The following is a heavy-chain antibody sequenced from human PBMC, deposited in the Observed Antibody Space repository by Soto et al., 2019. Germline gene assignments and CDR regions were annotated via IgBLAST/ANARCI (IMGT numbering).Heavy chain of an antibody. D-gene: IGHD6-19*01. Sequence: SETLSLTCTVSGGSISSYYWSWIRQPPGKGLEWIGYIYYSGSTNYNPSLKSRVTISVDTPKNQFSLKLSSVTAADTAVYYCARQQWLVLNAFDIWGQGTMVTVSS. CDR3: ARQQWLVLNAFDI. J-gene: IGHJ3*02. CDR1: GGSISSYY. V-gene: IGHV4-59*01. CDR2: IYYSGST.